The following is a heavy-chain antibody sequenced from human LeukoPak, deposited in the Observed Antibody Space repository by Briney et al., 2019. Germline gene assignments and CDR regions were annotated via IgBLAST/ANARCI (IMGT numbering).Heavy chain of an antibody. CDR3: ARDRATVVNLYYFDY. D-gene: IGHD4-23*01. CDR2: IYYTGST. Sequence: SETLSLTCTVSGGSISSSSYYWGWIRQPPGKGLEWIGYIYYTGSTDYNPSLKSRVTISVDTSKNQFSLKLSSVTAADTAVYYCARDRATVVNLYYFDYWGQGTLVTVSS. J-gene: IGHJ4*02. CDR1: GGSISSSSYY. V-gene: IGHV4-61*05.